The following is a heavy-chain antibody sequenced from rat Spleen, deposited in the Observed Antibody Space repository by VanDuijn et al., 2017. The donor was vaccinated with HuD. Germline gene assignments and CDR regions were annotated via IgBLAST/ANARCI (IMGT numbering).Heavy chain of an antibody. J-gene: IGHJ3*01. CDR3: ARGGFAY. Sequence: EVQLVESGGGFVQPGRSLQLSCAASGFTFSNYDMAWVRQAPTKGLEWVGSISPSGGSTYYRDSVKGRFTGARDNAKSTLYLQRDSLRSEDTATYYCARGGFAYWGQGTLVTVSS. CDR1: GFTFSNYD. V-gene: IGHV5-25*01. D-gene: IGHD1-11*01. CDR2: ISPSGGST.